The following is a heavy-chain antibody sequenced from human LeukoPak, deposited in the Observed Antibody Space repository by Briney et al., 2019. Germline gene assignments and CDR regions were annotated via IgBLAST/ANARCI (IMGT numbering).Heavy chain of an antibody. CDR2: IYYSGST. V-gene: IGHV4-39*07. CDR1: GGSISSSSYY. Sequence: PSETLSLTCTVSGGSISSSSYYRGWIRQPPGKGLEWIGSIYYSGSTYYNPSLKSRVTISVDTSKNQFSLKLSSVTAADTAVYYCARRDSYYDILTGYEVFDYWGQGTLVTVSS. J-gene: IGHJ4*02. D-gene: IGHD3-9*01. CDR3: ARRDSYYDILTGYEVFDY.